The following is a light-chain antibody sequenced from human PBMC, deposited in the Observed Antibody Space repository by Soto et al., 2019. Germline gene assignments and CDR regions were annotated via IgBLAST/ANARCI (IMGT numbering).Light chain of an antibody. CDR2: DAS. J-gene: IGKJ5*01. V-gene: IGKV3-20*01. Sequence: IVLTQSPGTVSLSPEERASLSCRASQSIVSDYLAWYQQRPGQAPRLLIYDASSRATGIPARFSGSGSGTDFTLTISRLEPEDSAVYSCQQYGTSPHTFGQGTRLEIK. CDR3: QQYGTSPHT. CDR1: QSIVSDY.